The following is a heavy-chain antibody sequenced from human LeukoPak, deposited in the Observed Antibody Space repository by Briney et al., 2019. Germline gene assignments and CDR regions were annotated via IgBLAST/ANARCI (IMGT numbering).Heavy chain of an antibody. J-gene: IGHJ3*02. D-gene: IGHD3-22*01. V-gene: IGHV3-7*01. CDR3: ASTYYDSSTHAFDI. CDR1: GLTFSSYW. Sequence: GGSLRLSCAASGLTFSSYWMSWVRQAPGKGLEWVANIKRDGSEKYYVDSVKGRFTISRDNAKNSLHLQMNSLRAEDTALYYCASTYYDSSTHAFDIWGQGTMVTVSS. CDR2: IKRDGSEK.